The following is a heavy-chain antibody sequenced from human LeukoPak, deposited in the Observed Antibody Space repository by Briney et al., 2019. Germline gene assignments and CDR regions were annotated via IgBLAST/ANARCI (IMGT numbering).Heavy chain of an antibody. Sequence: MGWMNPNSGNTGYAQKFQGRVTMTRNTSISTAYMELSSLRSEDTAVYYCAREHYGSGSNDYWGQGTXVT. CDR2: MNPNSGNT. J-gene: IGHJ4*02. CDR3: AREHYGSGSNDY. V-gene: IGHV1-8*01. D-gene: IGHD3-10*01.